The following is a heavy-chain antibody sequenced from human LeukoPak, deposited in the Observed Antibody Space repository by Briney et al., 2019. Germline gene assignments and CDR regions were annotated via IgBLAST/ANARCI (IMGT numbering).Heavy chain of an antibody. J-gene: IGHJ4*02. D-gene: IGHD3-22*01. CDR2: IYHSGST. CDR1: GGSISSGGYS. CDR3: ARSLYYYDSSGYYYGIPFDY. Sequence: SETLSLTCAVSGGSISSGGYSWSWIRQPPGKGLEWIGYIYHSGSTYYNPSLKSRVTISVDRSKNQFSLKLSSVTAADTAVYYCARSLYYYDSSGYYYGIPFDYWGQGTLVTVSS. V-gene: IGHV4-30-2*01.